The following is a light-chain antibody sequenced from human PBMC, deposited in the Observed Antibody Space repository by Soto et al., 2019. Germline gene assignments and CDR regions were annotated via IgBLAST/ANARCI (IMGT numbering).Light chain of an antibody. CDR2: DAS. V-gene: IGKV3-20*01. CDR3: QQYGSSPRT. Sequence: EIVLTQSPGTLSLSPGERATLSCRASQSVSSSYLAWYQQKPGQAPRLLIYDASSRATGIPDRFSGSGSGTDFTLTISRLEPEDFAVYYCQQYGSSPRTFGQGTKGKSN. J-gene: IGKJ1*01. CDR1: QSVSSSY.